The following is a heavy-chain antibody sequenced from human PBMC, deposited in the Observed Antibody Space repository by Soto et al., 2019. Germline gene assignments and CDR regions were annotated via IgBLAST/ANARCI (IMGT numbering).Heavy chain of an antibody. CDR1: GGSISSYY. J-gene: IGHJ3*02. Sequence: QVQLQESGPGLVKPSETLSLTYTVSGGSISSYYWSWIRQPPGEGLEWIGYIYYSGSTNYNPSLKSRVTISVDTSKNQFSLKLSSVTAADTAVYYCARIILKGAFDIWGQGTMVTVSS. D-gene: IGHD3-16*02. CDR2: IYYSGST. CDR3: ARIILKGAFDI. V-gene: IGHV4-59*01.